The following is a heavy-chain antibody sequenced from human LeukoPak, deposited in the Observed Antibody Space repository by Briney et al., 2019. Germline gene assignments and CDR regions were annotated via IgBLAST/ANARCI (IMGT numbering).Heavy chain of an antibody. Sequence: PGRSLRLSCAASGFTFSSYGMHWVRQAPGKGLEWVAVISYDGSNKYYADSVKGRFTISRDNSKNTLYLQMNSLRAEDTAVYYCAKDAYGSGSYYNDFNWFDPWGQGTLATVSS. D-gene: IGHD3-10*01. CDR3: AKDAYGSGSYYNDFNWFDP. J-gene: IGHJ5*02. CDR1: GFTFSSYG. V-gene: IGHV3-30*18. CDR2: ISYDGSNK.